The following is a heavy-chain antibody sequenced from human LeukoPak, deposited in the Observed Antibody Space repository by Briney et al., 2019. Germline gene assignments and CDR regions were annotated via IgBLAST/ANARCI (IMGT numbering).Heavy chain of an antibody. CDR1: GDSVSNNNAA. V-gene: IGHV6-1*01. D-gene: IGHD2-15*01. J-gene: IGHJ4*02. CDR3: AREGRRISGGTLSLDY. Sequence: SQTLSLTCAISGDSVSNNNAAWNWIRQSPSRGLEWLGRTFYRSKWYYDYAVSVKSRITINSDTSKNQFSLQLTYVTPEDTAVYYCAREGRRISGGTLSLDYWGQGTLVTVSS. CDR2: TFYRSKWYY.